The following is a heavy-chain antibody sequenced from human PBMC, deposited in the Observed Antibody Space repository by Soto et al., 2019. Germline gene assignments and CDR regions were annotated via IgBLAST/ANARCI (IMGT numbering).Heavy chain of an antibody. CDR1: GYTFTGYY. V-gene: IGHV1-2*04. CDR2: INPNSGGT. J-gene: IGHJ4*02. Sequence: GASVKVSCKASGYTFTGYYMHWVRQAPGQGLEWMGWINPNSGGTNYAQKFQGWVTMTRDTSISTAYIELSRLRSDDTAVYYCARQGSSGWYVRLFDYWGQGTLVTVSS. CDR3: ARQGSSGWYVRLFDY. D-gene: IGHD6-19*01.